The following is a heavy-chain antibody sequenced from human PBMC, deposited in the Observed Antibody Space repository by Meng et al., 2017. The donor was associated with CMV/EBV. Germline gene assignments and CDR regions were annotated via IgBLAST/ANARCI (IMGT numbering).Heavy chain of an antibody. CDR2: IYSGGST. CDR1: GFTVSSNH. J-gene: IGHJ5*02. CDR3: ARDGCSSTSCYGWFDP. V-gene: IGHV3-53*01. Sequence: GESLKISCAASGFTVSSNHMSWVRQAPGKGLEWVSVIYSGGSTYYADSVKGRFTISRDNSKNTLYLQMNSLRAEDTAVYYCARDGCSSTSCYGWFDPWGQGTLVTVSS. D-gene: IGHD2-2*01.